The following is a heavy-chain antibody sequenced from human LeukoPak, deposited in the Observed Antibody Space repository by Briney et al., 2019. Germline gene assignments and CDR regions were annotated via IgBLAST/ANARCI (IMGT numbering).Heavy chain of an antibody. CDR1: GGTFSSYA. Sequence: ASVKVSCKASGGTFSSYAISWVRQAPGQGLEGMGGIIPIFGTANYAQKFQGRVTITTDESTSTAYMELSSLRSEDTAVYYCASGGSCSSTSCSYNWFDPWGQGTLVTVSS. V-gene: IGHV1-69*05. D-gene: IGHD2-2*01. CDR2: IIPIFGTA. CDR3: ASGGSCSSTSCSYNWFDP. J-gene: IGHJ5*02.